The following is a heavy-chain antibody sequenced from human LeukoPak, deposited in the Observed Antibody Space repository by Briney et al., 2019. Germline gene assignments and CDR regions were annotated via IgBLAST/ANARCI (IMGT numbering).Heavy chain of an antibody. D-gene: IGHD7-27*01. J-gene: IGHJ4*02. CDR2: INPSGGST. CDR3: ARVFALGTFDF. V-gene: IGHV1-46*01. Sequence: ASVKVSCKASGYTFTSYYMHWVRQAPGQGLEWMGIINPSGGSTSYAQKFQGRVTMTRDTSTSTFYMDLSSLRPDDTAVYYCARVFALGTFDFWGEGTLVTVSS. CDR1: GYTFTSYY.